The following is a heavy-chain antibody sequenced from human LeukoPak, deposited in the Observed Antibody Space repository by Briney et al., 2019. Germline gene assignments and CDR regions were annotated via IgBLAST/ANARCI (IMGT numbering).Heavy chain of an antibody. J-gene: IGHJ4*02. CDR3: AKDSHSAKVITYSYGHDY. CDR2: ISFDGSNK. D-gene: IGHD5-18*01. Sequence: GGSLRLSCAASGFTFSSYGMHWVRQAPGKGLEWVAIISFDGSNKYYADSVTGRFTISRDNSKNTLYLQMNSLRAEDTAVYYCAKDSHSAKVITYSYGHDYWGQGTLVTLSS. V-gene: IGHV3-30*18. CDR1: GFTFSSYG.